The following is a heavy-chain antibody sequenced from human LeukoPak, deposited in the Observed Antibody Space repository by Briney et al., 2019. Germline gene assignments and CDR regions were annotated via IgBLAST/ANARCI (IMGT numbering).Heavy chain of an antibody. D-gene: IGHD5-12*01. CDR1: GDSVSSNSAA. V-gene: IGHV6-1*01. CDR3: ARGVSWLQLLDY. J-gene: IGHJ4*02. CDR2: TYYRSKWYN. Sequence: PSQTLSLTCAISGDSVSSNSAAWNWIRQSPSRGLEWLGRTYYRSKWYNDYAVSGKSRITINPDTSKNQFSLQLNSVAPEDMAVYYCARGVSWLQLLDYWGQGTLVTVSS.